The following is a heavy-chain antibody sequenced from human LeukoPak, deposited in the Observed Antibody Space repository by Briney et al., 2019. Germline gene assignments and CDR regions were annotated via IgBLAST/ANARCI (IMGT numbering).Heavy chain of an antibody. CDR3: ARENDYGDRPFDY. Sequence: GGSLRHSCAASGFTFSSYEMNWVRLAPGKGLEWVSYISSSGSNIYYADSVKGRFTISRDNAKNSLYLQMSNLRAEDTAVYYCARENDYGDRPFDYWGQGTLVTVSS. D-gene: IGHD4-17*01. J-gene: IGHJ4*02. CDR2: ISSSGSNI. V-gene: IGHV3-48*03. CDR1: GFTFSSYE.